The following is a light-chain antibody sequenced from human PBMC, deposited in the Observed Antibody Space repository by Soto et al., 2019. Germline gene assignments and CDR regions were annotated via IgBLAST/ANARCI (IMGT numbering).Light chain of an antibody. CDR1: QSVSSY. CDR3: QQRSNWPPYT. CDR2: DAS. V-gene: IGKV3-11*01. Sequence: EIVLTQSPATLSLSPGERATLSCRASQSVSSYLAWYQQKPGQAPRLLIYDASNRATAIPARFSGSGSGTDFTLTISSLEPDDFAVYYCQQRSNWPPYTFGQGNKLEI. J-gene: IGKJ2*01.